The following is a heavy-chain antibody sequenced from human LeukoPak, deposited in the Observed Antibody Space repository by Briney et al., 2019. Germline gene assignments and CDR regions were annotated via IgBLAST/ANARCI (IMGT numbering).Heavy chain of an antibody. Sequence: PSETLSLTCAVYGGSFSGYYWSWIRQPPGKGLEWIGEINHSGSTNYNPSLKSRVTISVDTSKNQFSLKLSSVTAADTAVYYCARGTSSGYYYFVYWGQGTLVTVSS. CDR3: ARGTSSGYYYFVY. V-gene: IGHV4-34*01. CDR2: INHSGST. CDR1: GGSFSGYY. J-gene: IGHJ4*02. D-gene: IGHD3-22*01.